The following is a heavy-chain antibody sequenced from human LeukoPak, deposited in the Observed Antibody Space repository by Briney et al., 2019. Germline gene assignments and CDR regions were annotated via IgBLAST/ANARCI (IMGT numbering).Heavy chain of an antibody. Sequence: SETLSLTCTVSGGSISSYYWSWIRQPAGKGLEWIGRIYTSGSTNYNPSLKSRVTMSVDTSKNQFSLKLSSVTAADTAVYYCARQGDCSGGSCYTTYDYWGQGTLVTVSS. V-gene: IGHV4-4*07. J-gene: IGHJ4*02. CDR1: GGSISSYY. CDR3: ARQGDCSGGSCYTTYDY. CDR2: IYTSGST. D-gene: IGHD2-15*01.